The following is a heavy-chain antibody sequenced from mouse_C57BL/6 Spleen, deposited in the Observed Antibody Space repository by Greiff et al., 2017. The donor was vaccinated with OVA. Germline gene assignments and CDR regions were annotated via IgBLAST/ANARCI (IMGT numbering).Heavy chain of an antibody. CDR1: GFTFSDYG. J-gene: IGHJ2*01. V-gene: IGHV5-17*01. Sequence: EVKLEESGGGLVKPGGSLKLSCAASGFTFSDYGMHWVRQAPEKGLEWVAYISSGSSTIYYADTVKGRFTISRDNAKNTLFLQMTSLRSEDTAMYYCARGDLLRGYFDYWGQGTTLTVSS. CDR3: ARGDLLRGYFDY. D-gene: IGHD2-1*01. CDR2: ISSGSSTI.